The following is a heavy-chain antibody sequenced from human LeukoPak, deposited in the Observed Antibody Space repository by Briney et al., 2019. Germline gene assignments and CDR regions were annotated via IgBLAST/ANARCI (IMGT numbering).Heavy chain of an antibody. CDR1: GFTFSSYG. J-gene: IGHJ4*02. CDR2: IWYDGRNK. V-gene: IGHV3-33*08. D-gene: IGHD1-26*01. Sequence: GGSLRLSCATSGFTFSSYGMHWVRQAPGKGLEWVALIWYDGRNKYYADSVKGRFTISRDNSKNTLYLQVNSLRAEDTAVYYCAREGVGATTVGNYWGQGTLVTVSS. CDR3: AREGVGATTVGNY.